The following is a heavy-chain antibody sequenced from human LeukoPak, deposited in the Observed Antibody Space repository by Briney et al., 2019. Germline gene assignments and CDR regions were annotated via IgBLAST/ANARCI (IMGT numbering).Heavy chain of an antibody. D-gene: IGHD2-2*02. Sequence: GGSLRLSCEVSGLTFYTYAMNWVRQAPGKGLEWVSVVYYGGSTYYADSVKGRFTISRDNSKNTLYLQMNSLRAEDTAVYYCAKEGPCSSTSCYIPEYFQHWGQGSLVTVSS. CDR2: VYYGGST. CDR3: AKEGPCSSTSCYIPEYFQH. CDR1: GLTFYTYA. V-gene: IGHV3-23*03. J-gene: IGHJ1*01.